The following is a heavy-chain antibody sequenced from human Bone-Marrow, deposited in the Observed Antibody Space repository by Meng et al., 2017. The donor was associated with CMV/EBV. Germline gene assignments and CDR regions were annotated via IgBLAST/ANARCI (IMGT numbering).Heavy chain of an antibody. Sequence: GGSLRLSCTASGFTFGDYAMSWVRQAPGKGLEWVGFIRSKAYGGTTEYAASVKGRFTISRDDSKSIAYLQMNSLKTEDTAGYYCTADPQFARDNYYYGMDVWGQGTTVTVSS. V-gene: IGHV3-49*04. CDR2: IRSKAYGGTT. CDR1: GFTFGDYA. D-gene: IGHD3-10*01. CDR3: TADPQFARDNYYYGMDV. J-gene: IGHJ6*02.